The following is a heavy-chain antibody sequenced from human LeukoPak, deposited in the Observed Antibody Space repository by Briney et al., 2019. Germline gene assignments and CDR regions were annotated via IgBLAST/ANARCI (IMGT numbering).Heavy chain of an antibody. J-gene: IGHJ4*02. CDR2: INGGSGNS. V-gene: IGHV3-23*01. Sequence: QAGGSLRLSCAASGFTFSNAWMSWVRQAPGMGLEWVSVINGGSGNSYYADSVKGRFTVSRDNSKNTLYLQMNSLRDEDTAVYYCAKGQGYNYGDSIDYWGQGTLVTVSS. D-gene: IGHD5-18*01. CDR3: AKGQGYNYGDSIDY. CDR1: GFTFSNAW.